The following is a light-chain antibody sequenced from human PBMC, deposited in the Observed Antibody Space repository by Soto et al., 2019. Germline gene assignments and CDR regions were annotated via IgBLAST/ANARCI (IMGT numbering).Light chain of an antibody. J-gene: IGKJ4*01. CDR3: HQRTNPLT. Sequence: IVLTQSPATLSVSPGDRATTSCRASQSVSYYLAWYQQKPGQAPKLLIYHASTRATGIPSRFRGSGAGTDFTLIISSLDAEDFAVYYCHQRTNPLTFGGGTKVDTK. CDR2: HAS. V-gene: IGKV3-11*01. CDR1: QSVSYY.